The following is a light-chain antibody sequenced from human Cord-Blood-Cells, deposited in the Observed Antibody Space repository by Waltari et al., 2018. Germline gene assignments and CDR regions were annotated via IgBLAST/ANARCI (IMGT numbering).Light chain of an antibody. J-gene: IGKJ3*01. CDR3: QQYNNWPFT. Sequence: EIVMTQSPATLSVSPGERATLSCRTSQSGSSNLAWYQQKPGQAPRLLIYGSSTRANGIPARFSGSRAGTEVTLTISSLQSENFAVYYCQQYNNWPFTFGPGTKVDIK. V-gene: IGKV3-15*01. CDR1: QSGSSN. CDR2: GSS.